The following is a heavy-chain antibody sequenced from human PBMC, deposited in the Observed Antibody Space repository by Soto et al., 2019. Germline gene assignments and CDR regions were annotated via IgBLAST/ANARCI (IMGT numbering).Heavy chain of an antibody. D-gene: IGHD6-13*01. CDR1: GYTFTGYD. CDR2: INPNSGGT. V-gene: IGHV1-2*04. CDR3: ARGWGIGSSWYY. J-gene: IGHJ4*02. Sequence: ASVKVSCKASGYTFTGYDMHWVRQAPGQGLEWMGWINPNSGGTNYAQKFQGWVTMTRDTSISTAYMELSRLRSDDTAVYYCARGWGIGSSWYYWGQGTLVTVSS.